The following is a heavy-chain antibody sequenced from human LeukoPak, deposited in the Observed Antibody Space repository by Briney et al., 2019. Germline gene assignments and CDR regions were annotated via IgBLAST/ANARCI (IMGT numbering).Heavy chain of an antibody. V-gene: IGHV4-39*01. J-gene: IGHJ5*02. CDR2: IYYSGST. D-gene: IGHD3-3*01. Sequence: SETLSLTCTVSGGSISSSSYYWGWIRQPPGKGLEWIGSIYYSGSTYYNPSLKSRVTISVDTSKNQFSLKLSSVTAADTAVYYCARQYALRFLEWLLSPNWFDPWGQGTLVTVSS. CDR1: GGSISSSSYY. CDR3: ARQYALRFLEWLLSPNWFDP.